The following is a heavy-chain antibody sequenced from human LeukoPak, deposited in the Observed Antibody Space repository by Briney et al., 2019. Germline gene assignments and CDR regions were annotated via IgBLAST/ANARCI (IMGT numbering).Heavy chain of an antibody. D-gene: IGHD5-12*01. Sequence: SETLSLTCTVSGGSISSYYWSWIRQPPGKGLEWIGYIYYSGSTNYNPSLKSRVTISVDTSKNQFSLKLSSVTAADTAVYYCARRFRGYSGYYFDYWGQGTLVTVSS. V-gene: IGHV4-59*12. J-gene: IGHJ4*02. CDR1: GGSISSYY. CDR3: ARRFRGYSGYYFDY. CDR2: IYYSGST.